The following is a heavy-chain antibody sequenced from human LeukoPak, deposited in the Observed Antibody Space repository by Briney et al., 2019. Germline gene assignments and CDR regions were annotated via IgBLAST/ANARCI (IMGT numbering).Heavy chain of an antibody. J-gene: IGHJ4*02. V-gene: IGHV4-39*02. D-gene: IGHD6-13*01. CDR1: GGSISTTGYY. CDR3: ASDKGYSNNYFDY. CDR2: IYYSGST. Sequence: SETLSLTCTVSGGSISTTGYYWAWIRQPPGKGLQWIASIYYSGSTYYNSSLKSRVTISVDTSKNQFSLKLSSMTAADAAVYYCASDKGYSNNYFDYWGQGTLVTVSS.